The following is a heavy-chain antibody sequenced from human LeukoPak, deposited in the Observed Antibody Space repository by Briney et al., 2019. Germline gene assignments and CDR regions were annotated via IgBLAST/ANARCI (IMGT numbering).Heavy chain of an antibody. V-gene: IGHV3-53*01. CDR1: GFTVSSNY. D-gene: IGHD2-2*01. J-gene: IGHJ4*02. CDR2: IYSGGST. CDR3: AKEGKYCSSTSCYQYFDY. Sequence: GGSLRLSCAASGFTVSSNYMSWVRQAPGKGLEWVSVIYSGGSTYYADSVKGRFTISRDNSKNTLYLQMNSLRAEDTAVYYCAKEGKYCSSTSCYQYFDYWGQGTLVTVSS.